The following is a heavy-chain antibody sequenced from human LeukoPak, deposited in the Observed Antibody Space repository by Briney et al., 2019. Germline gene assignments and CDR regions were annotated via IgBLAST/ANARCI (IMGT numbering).Heavy chain of an antibody. CDR1: GYTXTGYY. CDR2: INPNSGGT. D-gene: IGHD6-6*01. V-gene: IGHV1-2*06. Sequence: GASVKVSCKASGYTXTGYYMHGVRQAPGQGLEWMGRINPNSGGTNYAQKFQGRVTMTRDTSISTAYMELSRLRSDDTAVYYCARDRRARPFDYWGQGTLVTVSS. J-gene: IGHJ4*02. CDR3: ARDRRARPFDY.